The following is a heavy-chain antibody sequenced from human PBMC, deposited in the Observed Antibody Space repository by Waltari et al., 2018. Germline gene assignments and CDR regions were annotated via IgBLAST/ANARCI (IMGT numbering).Heavy chain of an antibody. V-gene: IGHV4-38-2*01. CDR2: IYHSGST. CDR3: ARIPRYDAIYYYDSSGWFDP. CDR1: GYSISSGYY. J-gene: IGHJ5*02. Sequence: QVQLQESGPGLVKPSETLSLTCAVSGYSISSGYYWGWIRQPPGKGLEWIWSIYHSGSTYYDPSLKSRVTISVDTSKNQFSLKLSSVTAADTAVYYCARIPRYDAIYYYDSSGWFDPWGQGTLVTVSS. D-gene: IGHD3-22*01.